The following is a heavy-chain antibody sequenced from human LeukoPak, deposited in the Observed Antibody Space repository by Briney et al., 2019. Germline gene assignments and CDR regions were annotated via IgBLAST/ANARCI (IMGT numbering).Heavy chain of an antibody. J-gene: IGHJ5*02. D-gene: IGHD6-13*01. Sequence: GGSLRLSCAASGFTFRYNAMSWVRQAPGTGLEWVSAISVSGDSTYYADSVKGRFTISRDNSKSTLHLQMNSLRAEDTAMYYCAKVAAAGTGFDPWGQGSLVTVSS. CDR3: AKVAAAGTGFDP. CDR2: ISVSGDST. CDR1: GFTFRYNA. V-gene: IGHV3-23*01.